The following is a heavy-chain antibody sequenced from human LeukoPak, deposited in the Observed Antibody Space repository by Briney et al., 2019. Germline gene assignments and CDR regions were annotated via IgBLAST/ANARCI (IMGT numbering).Heavy chain of an antibody. Sequence: PSETLSLTCTVSGDSINNYYWNWIRQPPGKGLEWIGYIYYSGTTNYNPSLRSRVTISVDTSKNQFSLKLSSVTAADTAVYYCAKDLGGYSKWLGYFDYWGQGTLVTVSS. V-gene: IGHV4-59*12. CDR1: GDSINNYY. J-gene: IGHJ4*02. CDR2: IYYSGTT. D-gene: IGHD6-19*01. CDR3: AKDLGGYSKWLGYFDY.